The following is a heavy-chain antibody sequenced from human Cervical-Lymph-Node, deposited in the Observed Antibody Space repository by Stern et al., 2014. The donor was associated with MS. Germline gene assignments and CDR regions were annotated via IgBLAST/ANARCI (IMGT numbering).Heavy chain of an antibody. CDR1: GYTFTSYG. V-gene: IGHV1-18*01. Sequence: QVQLVESGAEVKKPGASVKVSCKASGYTFTSYGISWVRQAPGQGLEWMGWISAYNGNTNYAQKLQGRVTMTTDTSTSTAYMELRSLRSDDTAVYYCARKSRIAAAGTEAYFDYWGQGTLVTVSS. CDR3: ARKSRIAAAGTEAYFDY. J-gene: IGHJ4*02. D-gene: IGHD6-13*01. CDR2: ISAYNGNT.